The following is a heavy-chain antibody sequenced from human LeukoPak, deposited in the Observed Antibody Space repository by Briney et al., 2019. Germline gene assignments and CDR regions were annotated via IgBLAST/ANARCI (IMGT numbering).Heavy chain of an antibody. Sequence: ASVKVSCKASGYTFTGYYMHWVRQAPGQGLEWMGWINPNSGGTNYAQKFQGRGTMTRDTSISTAYMELSRLRSDDTAVYYCARGNWASDDAFDIWGQGAMVTVSS. CDR3: ARGNWASDDAFDI. CDR1: GYTFTGYY. D-gene: IGHD7-27*01. V-gene: IGHV1-2*02. CDR2: INPNSGGT. J-gene: IGHJ3*02.